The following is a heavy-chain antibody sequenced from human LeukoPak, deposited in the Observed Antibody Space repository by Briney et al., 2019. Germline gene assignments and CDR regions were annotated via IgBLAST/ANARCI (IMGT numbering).Heavy chain of an antibody. CDR1: GFTFSSYS. CDR3: ARVDTYYDILTGYDDAFDI. CDR2: ISSSSSYI. D-gene: IGHD3-9*01. V-gene: IGHV3-21*01. Sequence: GGSLRLSCAASGFTFSSYSMSWVRQAPGKGLEWVSSISSSSSYIYYADSVKGRFTISRDNAKNSLYLQMNSLRAEDTAVYYCARVDTYYDILTGYDDAFDIWGQGTMVTVSS. J-gene: IGHJ3*02.